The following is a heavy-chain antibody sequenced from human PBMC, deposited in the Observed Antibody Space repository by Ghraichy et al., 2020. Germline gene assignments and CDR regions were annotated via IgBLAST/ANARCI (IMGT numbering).Heavy chain of an antibody. D-gene: IGHD1-26*01. CDR3: AKGASIVGAHYGMDF. J-gene: IGHJ6*02. CDR1: GFTFSTYG. CDR2: IRYDGSNK. Sequence: GGSLRLSCAASGFTFSTYGMHWVRQAPGKGLEWVAFIRYDGSNKYYADSVKGRFTISRDSSKNTLGLQMDSLRPEDTAVYYCAKGASIVGAHYGMDFWGQGTTVTVSS. V-gene: IGHV3-30*02.